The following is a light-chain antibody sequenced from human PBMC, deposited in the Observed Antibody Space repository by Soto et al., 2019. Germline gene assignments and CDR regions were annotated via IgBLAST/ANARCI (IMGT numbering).Light chain of an antibody. V-gene: IGLV2-14*01. J-gene: IGLJ1*01. Sequence: QSALTQPAPVSGSPGQSITISCTGTSTDVGGYKYVSWYQQRPGKAPKLLLYDVASRPSGVSDRFSGSKSGNTASLIISGLQAEDEADYYCISYTSSDTYVFGAGTKLTVL. CDR2: DVA. CDR3: ISYTSSDTYV. CDR1: STDVGGYKY.